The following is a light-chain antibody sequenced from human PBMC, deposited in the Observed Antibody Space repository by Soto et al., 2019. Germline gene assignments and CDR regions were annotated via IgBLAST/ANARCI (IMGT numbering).Light chain of an antibody. CDR1: SSNIGAGYD. J-gene: IGLJ2*01. CDR3: QSYDSSLSGYVV. V-gene: IGLV1-40*01. CDR2: GNS. Sequence: QSVLTQPPPVSGAPGQRVTISCTGSSSNIGAGYDVHWYQQLPGTAPKLLIYGNSNRPSGVPDRFSGSKSGTSASLAITGLQAEDEADYYCQSYDSSLSGYVVFGGGTTLTVL.